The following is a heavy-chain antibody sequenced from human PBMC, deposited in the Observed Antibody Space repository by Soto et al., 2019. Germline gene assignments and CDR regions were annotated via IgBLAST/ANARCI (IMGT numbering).Heavy chain of an antibody. J-gene: IGHJ6*02. D-gene: IGHD3-3*01. CDR3: ASTYYDFWRAFPYYYGMDV. Sequence: ASVKVSCKASGGTFSSYAISWVRQAPGQGLEWMGGIIPIFGTANYAQKFQGRVTITADESTSTAYMELSSLRSEDTAVYYCASTYYDFWRAFPYYYGMDVWGQGTTVTVSS. V-gene: IGHV1-69*13. CDR2: IIPIFGTA. CDR1: GGTFSSYA.